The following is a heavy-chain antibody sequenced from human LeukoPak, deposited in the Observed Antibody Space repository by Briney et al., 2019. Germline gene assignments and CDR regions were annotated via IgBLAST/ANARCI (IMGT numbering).Heavy chain of an antibody. J-gene: IGHJ4*02. CDR1: GGSFSGYY. Sequence: ETLSLTCAVYGGSFSGYYWSWDRQAPGKGLEWVSIIYSGGATFYADSVKGRFTISRENSKNTLWLQMNSVRAEDTAVYYCARLHYDVLTGPFDYWGQGTLVTVSS. CDR3: ARLHYDVLTGPFDY. V-gene: IGHV3-66*04. D-gene: IGHD3-9*01. CDR2: IYSGGAT.